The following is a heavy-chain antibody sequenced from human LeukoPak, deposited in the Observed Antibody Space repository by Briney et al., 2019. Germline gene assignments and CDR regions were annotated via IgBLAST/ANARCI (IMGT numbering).Heavy chain of an antibody. CDR1: GFTFSSYS. D-gene: IGHD3-22*01. CDR3: ARVHSSGYYYDYGMDV. V-gene: IGHV3-48*04. Sequence: GGSLRLSCAASGFTFSSYSMNWVRQAPGKGLEWVSYISSSSSTIYYADSVKGRFTISRDNAKNSLYLQMNSLRAEDTAVYYCARVHSSGYYYDYGMDVWGQGTTVTVSS. CDR2: ISSSSSTI. J-gene: IGHJ6*02.